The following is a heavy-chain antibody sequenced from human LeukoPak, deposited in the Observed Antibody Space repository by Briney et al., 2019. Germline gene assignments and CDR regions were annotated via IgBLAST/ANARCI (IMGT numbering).Heavy chain of an antibody. D-gene: IGHD4-17*01. CDR2: IYYSGST. Sequence: PSETLSLTCTVSGGSVSSGSYYWSWIRQPPGKGLEWIGYIYYSGSTNYNPSLKSRVTISVDTSKNQFSLKLSSVTAADTAVYYCARYHDYEEPFDPWGQGTLVTVSS. CDR3: ARYHDYEEPFDP. V-gene: IGHV4-61*01. J-gene: IGHJ5*02. CDR1: GGSVSSGSYY.